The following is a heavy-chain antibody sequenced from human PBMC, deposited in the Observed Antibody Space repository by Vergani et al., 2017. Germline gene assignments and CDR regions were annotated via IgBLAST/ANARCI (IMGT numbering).Heavy chain of an antibody. CDR1: GFNFPSYT. Sequence: EAYLVQSGGGLVTPGGSLRLSCAASGFNFPSYTMNWVRQAPGRGLEWISSIKFPPGEIFYADSVKGRFTISRDNTKNSLYLQMNNLRVEDTAVYYCARDLLPGTLLLLAYWGQGTLISVSS. J-gene: IGHJ4*02. CDR3: ARDLLPGTLLLLAY. D-gene: IGHD1-7*01. CDR2: IKFPPGEI. V-gene: IGHV3-21*01.